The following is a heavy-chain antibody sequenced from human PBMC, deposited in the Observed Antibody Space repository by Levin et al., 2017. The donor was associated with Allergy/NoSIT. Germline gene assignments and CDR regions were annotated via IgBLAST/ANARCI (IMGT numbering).Heavy chain of an antibody. D-gene: IGHD1-1*01. J-gene: IGHJ4*02. CDR1: GGSISSGAYS. CDR2: IYHSGGT. V-gene: IGHV4-30-2*01. Sequence: SETLSLTCAVSGGSISSGAYSWSWIRQPPGKGLEWIGFIYHSGGTYYNPSLKSRVTISVDRSKNQFSLKLDSVTAADTAVYYCARRSGTTLFDYWGQGTLVTVSS. CDR3: ARRSGTTLFDY.